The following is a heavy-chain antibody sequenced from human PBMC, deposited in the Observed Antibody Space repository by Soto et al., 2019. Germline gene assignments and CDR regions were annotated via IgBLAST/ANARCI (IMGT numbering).Heavy chain of an antibody. J-gene: IGHJ4*02. CDR3: AKEVSLGSTVDLGY. CDR2: ISGSGGST. CDR1: GFTFSIFA. Sequence: GSLRLSCAASGFTFSIFAMSWVRQSPGKGLEWVSTISGSGGSTYYADAVKGRFSISRDNSMGTLYLQMKSLRVEDTAIYYCAKEVSLGSTVDLGYWGQGTLVTVSS. D-gene: IGHD7-27*01. V-gene: IGHV3-23*01.